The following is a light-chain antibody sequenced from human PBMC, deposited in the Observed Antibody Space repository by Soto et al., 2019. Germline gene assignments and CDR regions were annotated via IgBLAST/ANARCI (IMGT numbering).Light chain of an antibody. CDR1: RGIGST. V-gene: IGKV3-15*01. J-gene: IGKJ4*01. Sequence: EVVMTQSPATLSVSPGERATLSCRASRGIGSTLAWYQQKPGQTPRLLIYDTSTRATGVPARFIGSQSGAEFTLTITSLQSEDFAISYCQHYVTWPLAFGGGTRVENK. CDR2: DTS. CDR3: QHYVTWPLA.